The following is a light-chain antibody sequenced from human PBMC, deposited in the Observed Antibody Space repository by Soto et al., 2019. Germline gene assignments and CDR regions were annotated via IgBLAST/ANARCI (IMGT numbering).Light chain of an antibody. Sequence: QSALTQPRSVSGSPGQSVTISCSGTTSDVGNYNYASWYQQHPGKAPKLIIYDVTKRPSGVPDRFSGSKSGNTASLIISGLQTEDEAHYYCCSSASSYTSVVFGGGTKLTVL. CDR1: TSDVGNYNY. J-gene: IGLJ2*01. V-gene: IGLV2-11*01. CDR3: CSSASSYTSVV. CDR2: DVT.